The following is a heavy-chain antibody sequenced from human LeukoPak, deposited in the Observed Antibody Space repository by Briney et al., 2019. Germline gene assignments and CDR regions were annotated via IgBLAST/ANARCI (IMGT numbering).Heavy chain of an antibody. CDR3: ARVLGARYSSSWYWFFDY. CDR2: IYYSGST. J-gene: IGHJ4*02. CDR1: GGSISSYY. Sequence: PSETLSLTCTVSGGSISSYYWSWIRQPPGKGLEWIGYIYYSGSTNYNPSLKSRVTISVDTSKNQFSLKLSSVTAADTAVYYCARVLGARYSSSWYWFFDYWGQGTLVPVSS. V-gene: IGHV4-59*01. D-gene: IGHD6-13*01.